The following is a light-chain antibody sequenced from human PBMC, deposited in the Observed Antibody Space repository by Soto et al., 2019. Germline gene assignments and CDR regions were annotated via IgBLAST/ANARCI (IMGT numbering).Light chain of an antibody. CDR1: SSDVGGYNY. Sequence: QSALTQPASVSGSPGQSITISCTGTSSDVGGYNYVSWYQQHPGKAPKLVIYDVSNRPSGVSNRFSGSKSGNTASLTISGLQAEDEADYYCSSHTRSSSLDVFGTGTKVTV. CDR2: DVS. CDR3: SSHTRSSSLDV. V-gene: IGLV2-14*01. J-gene: IGLJ1*01.